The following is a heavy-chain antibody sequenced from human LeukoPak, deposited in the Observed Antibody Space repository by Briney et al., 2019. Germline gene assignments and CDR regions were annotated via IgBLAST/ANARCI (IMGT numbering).Heavy chain of an antibody. D-gene: IGHD6-25*01. V-gene: IGHV3-21*01. CDR3: ARDSSEGTDY. J-gene: IGHJ4*02. Sequence: PGGSLRLSCAASGFTFSSYSMNWVRQAPAKGLEWVSSISSSSSYIYYADSVKGRFTISRDNAKNSLYLQMNSLRAEDTAVYYCARDSSEGTDYWGQGTLVTVSS. CDR2: ISSSSSYI. CDR1: GFTFSSYS.